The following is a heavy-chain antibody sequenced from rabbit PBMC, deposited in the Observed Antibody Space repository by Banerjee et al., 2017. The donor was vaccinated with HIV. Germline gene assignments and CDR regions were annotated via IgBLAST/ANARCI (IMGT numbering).Heavy chain of an antibody. CDR3: ARDLAGVIGWNLNL. CDR1: GFSFSNNCV. J-gene: IGHJ4*01. Sequence: QSLEESGGDLVKPGASLTLTCTASGFSFSNNCVMCWVRQAPGKGLEWIAGINTSSGNTVYATWAKGRFTISKTSSTTVTLQMTSLTAADTASYFWARDLAGVIGWNLNLWGPGTLVTVS. D-gene: IGHD1-1*01. CDR2: INTSSGNT. V-gene: IGHV1S40*01.